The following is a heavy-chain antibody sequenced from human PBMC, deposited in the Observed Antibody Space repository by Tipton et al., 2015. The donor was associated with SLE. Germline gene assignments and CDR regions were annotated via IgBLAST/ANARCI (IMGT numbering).Heavy chain of an antibody. D-gene: IGHD4-11*01. J-gene: IGHJ6*03. CDR2: ISYDGNNE. CDR3: ARDSTETNYYYYDMDV. Sequence: SLRLSCAASGFTFTYYGLHWVRQAPGKGLEWVATISYDGNNEFYADSVKGRFTISRDDSKNMFYLLMNSLRTEDTAVYYCARDSTETNYYYYDMDVWGNGTTVTVSS. V-gene: IGHV3-30-3*01. CDR1: GFTFTYYG.